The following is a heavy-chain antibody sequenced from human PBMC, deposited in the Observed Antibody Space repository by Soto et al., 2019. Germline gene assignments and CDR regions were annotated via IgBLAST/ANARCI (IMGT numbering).Heavy chain of an antibody. Sequence: GGSLRLSCAASGFTFSSYAMSWVRQAPGKGLEWVSAISGSGGSTYYADSVKGRFTISRDNSKNTLYLQMNSLRAEDTAVYYCAKNNYYDSSGDLDVWGQGTTVTVSS. CDR1: GFTFSSYA. J-gene: IGHJ6*02. V-gene: IGHV3-23*01. CDR3: AKNNYYDSSGDLDV. D-gene: IGHD3-22*01. CDR2: ISGSGGST.